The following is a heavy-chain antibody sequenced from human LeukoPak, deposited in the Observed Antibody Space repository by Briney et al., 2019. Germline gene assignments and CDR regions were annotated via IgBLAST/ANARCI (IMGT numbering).Heavy chain of an antibody. Sequence: GGSLRLSCAASGFTFENYWMAWVRQAPGRGLQWVANIRQDGGEKYLVDSVRGRFTISRDNAKNSLYLQMNSLRAEDTAVYFCARVEGYCSGGSCFPFHHWGLGTRVTVSS. CDR3: ARVEGYCSGGSCFPFHH. V-gene: IGHV3-7*04. CDR2: IRQDGGEK. J-gene: IGHJ4*02. CDR1: GFTFENYW. D-gene: IGHD2-15*01.